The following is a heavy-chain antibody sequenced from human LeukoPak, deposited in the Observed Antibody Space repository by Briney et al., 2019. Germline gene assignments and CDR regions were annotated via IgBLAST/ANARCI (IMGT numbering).Heavy chain of an antibody. Sequence: SETLSLTCGVSGGSFAGYHWNWIRQSPGRGLEWIAEINHNGSTRYNPSLKSRVTISLDTSKNHFSLKVASVTVADTAVYFCSRGLKVYYYYYYYMDAWGEGTAVTVS. CDR1: GGSFAGYH. CDR3: SRGLKVYYYYYYYMDA. CDR2: INHNGST. J-gene: IGHJ6*03. V-gene: IGHV4-34*01.